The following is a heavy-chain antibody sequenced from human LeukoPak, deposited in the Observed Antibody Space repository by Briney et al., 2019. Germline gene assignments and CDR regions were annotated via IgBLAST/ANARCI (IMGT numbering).Heavy chain of an antibody. Sequence: ASVKVSCEASGYSFNVYYIHWVRQAPGQGLEWMGWIKPKSDDTNYGQNFQGRVTVTRDTSISTAYMELSGLRSDDTAVYYCARVDEGGHFSYYGMDAWGQGTTVTVSS. V-gene: IGHV1-2*02. CDR3: ARVDEGGHFSYYGMDA. D-gene: IGHD3-16*01. CDR2: IKPKSDDT. J-gene: IGHJ6*02. CDR1: GYSFNVYY.